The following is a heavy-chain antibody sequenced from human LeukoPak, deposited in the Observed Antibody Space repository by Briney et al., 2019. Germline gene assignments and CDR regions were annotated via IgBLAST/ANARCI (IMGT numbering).Heavy chain of an antibody. Sequence: PGGSLRLSCAASGFTFSSYAMHWVRQAPGKGLEWVAVISYDGSNKYYADSVKGRFTISRDNSKNTLYLQMNSLRAEDTAVYYCAREYSGYSSGWYGYWGQGTLVTVSS. J-gene: IGHJ4*02. CDR3: AREYSGYSSGWYGY. V-gene: IGHV3-30-3*01. D-gene: IGHD6-19*01. CDR1: GFTFSSYA. CDR2: ISYDGSNK.